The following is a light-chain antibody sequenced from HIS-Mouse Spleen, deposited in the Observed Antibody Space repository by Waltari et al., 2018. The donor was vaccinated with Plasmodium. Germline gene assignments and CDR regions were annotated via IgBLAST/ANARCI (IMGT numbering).Light chain of an antibody. V-gene: IGKV2-28*01. Sequence: DIVMTQSPLPLPVTPGEPASISCRSSKSLLHSNGYNYLDWYLQKPGQSPQLLIYLGSNRASGVPDRFSGSGSGTDFTLKISRVEAEDVGVYYCMQALQTPRYTFGQGTKLEIK. CDR3: MQALQTPRYT. CDR1: KSLLHSNGYNY. J-gene: IGKJ2*01. CDR2: LGS.